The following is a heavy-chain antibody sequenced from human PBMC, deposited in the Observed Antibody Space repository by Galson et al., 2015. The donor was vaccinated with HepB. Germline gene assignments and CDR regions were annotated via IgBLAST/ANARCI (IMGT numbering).Heavy chain of an antibody. Sequence: SLRLSCAASGFTFRSYAMSWVRQTPRKGLEWVSGISAGGGSTYYADSVKGRFTISREDSKNTLYLQMNGLRVEDTAIYYCAKAPVGYYYDSRGFYTYFFDYWGQETLVTVSS. V-gene: IGHV3-23*01. CDR2: ISAGGGST. D-gene: IGHD3-22*01. J-gene: IGHJ4*02. CDR3: AKAPVGYYYDSRGFYTYFFDY. CDR1: GFTFRSYA.